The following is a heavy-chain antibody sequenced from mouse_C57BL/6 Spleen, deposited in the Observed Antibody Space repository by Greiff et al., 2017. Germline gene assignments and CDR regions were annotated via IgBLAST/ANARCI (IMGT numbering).Heavy chain of an antibody. D-gene: IGHD2-3*01. CDR3: TRDDDGGAMDY. CDR1: GFTFSSYA. J-gene: IGHJ4*01. CDR2: ISSGGDYI. V-gene: IGHV5-9-1*02. Sequence: EVKLVESGEGLVKPGGSLKLSCAASGFTFSSYAMSWVRQTPEKRLEWVAYISSGGDYIYYADTVKGRFTISRDNARNTLYLQMSSLKSEDTAMYYCTRDDDGGAMDYWGQGTSVTVSS.